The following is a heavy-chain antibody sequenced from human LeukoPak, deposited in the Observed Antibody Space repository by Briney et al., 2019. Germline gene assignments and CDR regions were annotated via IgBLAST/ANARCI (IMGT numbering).Heavy chain of an antibody. J-gene: IGHJ3*02. D-gene: IGHD3-10*01. CDR2: MNPNSGNT. Sequence: ASVKVSCKASGYTFTSYDINWVRQATGQGLEWMGWMNPNSGNTGYAQKFQGRVTMTRNTSISTAYMELSSLRSEDTAVYYCARGPYGSGSYYNEDASDIWGQGTMVTVSS. V-gene: IGHV1-8*01. CDR1: GYTFTSYD. CDR3: ARGPYGSGSYYNEDASDI.